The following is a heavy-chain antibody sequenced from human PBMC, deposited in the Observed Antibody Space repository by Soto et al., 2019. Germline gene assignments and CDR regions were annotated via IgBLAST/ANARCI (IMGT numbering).Heavy chain of an antibody. CDR1: GFTFSDYA. V-gene: IGHV3-23*01. CDR2: IDGSSTTT. D-gene: IGHD2-2*01. Sequence: EVQLLESGGGLLQPGESLRLSCTASGFTFSDYAMSWVLQAPGKGLEWVSAIDGSSTTTNSAEAVKGRFTISKDNSKNTLFLPMSSLRAEDTAVYYCARDRSPSIYYGLAVWGQGTTVIVSS. CDR3: ARDRSPSIYYGLAV. J-gene: IGHJ6*02.